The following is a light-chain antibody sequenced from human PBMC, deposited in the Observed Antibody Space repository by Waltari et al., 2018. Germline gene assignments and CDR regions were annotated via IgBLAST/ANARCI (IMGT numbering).Light chain of an antibody. V-gene: IGLV2-23*01. J-gene: IGLJ3*02. CDR1: SSDVGNYNL. Sequence: QSALTQPASVSGSPGQSITISCTGTSSDVGNYNLVSWYQPHPGKAPKLMIYEGSKRPSGVSNRFSGSKSDNTASLTISGLQAEDEADYYCCSYATRSTSWVFGGGTKLTVL. CDR3: CSYATRSTSWV. CDR2: EGS.